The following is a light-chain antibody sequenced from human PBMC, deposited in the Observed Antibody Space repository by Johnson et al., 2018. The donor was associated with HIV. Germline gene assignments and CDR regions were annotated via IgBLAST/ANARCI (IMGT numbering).Light chain of an antibody. CDR2: ENN. V-gene: IGLV1-51*02. Sequence: QSALTQPPSVSAAPGQKVTISCSGSSSNIGNNYVSWYQQLPGTAPKLLIYENNKQPSGIPDRFSGSKSGTSATLGITGLQTGDEADYYCGTWDSSLNVFGTGTKVTVL. J-gene: IGLJ1*01. CDR3: GTWDSSLNV. CDR1: SSNIGNNY.